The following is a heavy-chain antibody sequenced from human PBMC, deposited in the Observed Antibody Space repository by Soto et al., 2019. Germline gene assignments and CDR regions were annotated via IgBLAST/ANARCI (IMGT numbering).Heavy chain of an antibody. CDR3: ATLPLYSSGFDC. D-gene: IGHD3-10*01. CDR2: ISWNGASI. CDR1: GFTFDDYA. V-gene: IGHV3-9*01. J-gene: IGHJ4*02. Sequence: EVQLVESGGGLVQPGRSLRLSCAASGFTFDDYAIHWVRQAPGRGLEWVAGISWNGASIGYADSVKGRFTISRDNAKNSLHLQLTSLRSEDTALYYCATLPLYSSGFDCWGQGTLVTVSS.